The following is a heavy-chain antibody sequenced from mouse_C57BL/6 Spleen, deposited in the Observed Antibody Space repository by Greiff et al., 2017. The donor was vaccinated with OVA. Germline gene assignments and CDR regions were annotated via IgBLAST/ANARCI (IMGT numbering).Heavy chain of an antibody. V-gene: IGHV10-1*01. J-gene: IGHJ4*01. D-gene: IGHD3-2*02. CDR1: GFSFNTYA. Sequence: EVQLVESGGGLVQPKGSLKLSCAASGFSFNTYAMNWVRQAPGKGLEWVARIRSKSNNYATYYADSVKDRFTISRDDSESMLYLQMNNLKTEDTAMYYCVRRGDSSRAMDYWGQGTSVTVSS. CDR2: IRSKSNNYAT. CDR3: VRRGDSSRAMDY.